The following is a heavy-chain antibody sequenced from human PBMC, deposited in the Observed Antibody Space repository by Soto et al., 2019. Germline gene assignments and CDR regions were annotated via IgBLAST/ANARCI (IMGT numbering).Heavy chain of an antibody. V-gene: IGHV4-59*01. Sequence: QVQLQESGPGLVKPSETLSLTCTVPGGSISSYYWSWIRQPPGKGLEWSGYIYYSGSTNYSPSLKRRVTISVDTSENQFSLKLSSGTAADTAVYYCAREGGIIDYWGQGTLVTVSS. D-gene: IGHD2-15*01. CDR2: IYYSGST. J-gene: IGHJ4*02. CDR3: AREGGIIDY. CDR1: GGSISSYY.